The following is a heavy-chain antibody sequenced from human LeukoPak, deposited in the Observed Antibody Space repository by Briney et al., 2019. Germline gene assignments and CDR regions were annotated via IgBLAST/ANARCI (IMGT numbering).Heavy chain of an antibody. CDR3: GRRLGYCSSTSCSVGAFDI. CDR2: IYHSGST. D-gene: IGHD2-2*01. CDR1: GGSISSGGYS. V-gene: IGHV4-30-2*01. Sequence: SETLSLTCAVSGGSISSGGYSWSWIRQPPGKGLEWIGYIYHSGSTYYNPSLKSRVTISVDRSKNQFSLKLSSVTAADTAVYYCGRRLGYCSSTSCSVGAFDIWGQGTMVTVPS. J-gene: IGHJ3*02.